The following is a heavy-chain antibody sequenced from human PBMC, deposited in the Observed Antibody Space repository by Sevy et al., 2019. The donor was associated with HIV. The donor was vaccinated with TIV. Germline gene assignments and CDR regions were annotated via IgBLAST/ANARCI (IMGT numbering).Heavy chain of an antibody. V-gene: IGHV3-30*18. J-gene: IGHJ6*03. Sequence: GGSLRLSCAASEFTFSSYGRHWVRQAPGKGLEWVAVISYDGSNKYYADSVKGRFTISRDNSKNTLYLQMNSLRAEDTAVYYCAKDTHSSGWPYYYYYYMDVWGKGTTVTVSS. D-gene: IGHD6-19*01. CDR2: ISYDGSNK. CDR3: AKDTHSSGWPYYYYYYMDV. CDR1: EFTFSSYG.